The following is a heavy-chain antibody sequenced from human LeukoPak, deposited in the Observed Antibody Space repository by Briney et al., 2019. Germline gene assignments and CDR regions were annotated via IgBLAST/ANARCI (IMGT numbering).Heavy chain of an antibody. J-gene: IGHJ5*02. D-gene: IGHD5-12*01. CDR1: GGSFSGYY. CDR3: ARQAIVATITGWFDP. CDR2: INHSGST. V-gene: IGHV4-34*01. Sequence: SETLSLTCAVYGGSFSGYYWSWIRQPPGKGLEWIGEINHSGSTNYNPSLKSRVTISVDTSKNQFSLKLSSVTAADTAVYYCARQAIVATITGWFDPWGQGTLVTVSS.